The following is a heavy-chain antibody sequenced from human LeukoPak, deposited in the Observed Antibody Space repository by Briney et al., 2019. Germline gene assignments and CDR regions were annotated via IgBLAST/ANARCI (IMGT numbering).Heavy chain of an antibody. CDR2: TYNTGSIN. D-gene: IGHD1-1*01. CDR1: GGSISSSSYY. V-gene: IGHV4-39*07. Sequence: PSETLSLTCTVSGGSISSSSYYWCWIRQPPGKGLEWIGTTYNTGSINYHNPSLGGRITISVDTSRYQFSLKLSSVTAADTAVYYCARSQPKHFDYWGQGILVTVSS. CDR3: ARSQPKHFDY. J-gene: IGHJ4*02.